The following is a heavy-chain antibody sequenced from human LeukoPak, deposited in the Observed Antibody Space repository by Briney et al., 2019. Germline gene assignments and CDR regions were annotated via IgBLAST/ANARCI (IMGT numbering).Heavy chain of an antibody. CDR1: GFTLSSYS. CDR3: ERAFAGAPFDL. D-gene: IGHD3-10*01. Sequence: PGTSLRLSCAASGFTLSSYSMHWVRQAPGKGLEWAAVLSTIGGREYYADSVKGRFTISRDTSKNTLYLQMDGLRVEDTALYYYERAFAGAPFDLWGRGTLVTVSS. CDR2: LSTIGGRE. J-gene: IGHJ2*01. V-gene: IGHV3-30*04.